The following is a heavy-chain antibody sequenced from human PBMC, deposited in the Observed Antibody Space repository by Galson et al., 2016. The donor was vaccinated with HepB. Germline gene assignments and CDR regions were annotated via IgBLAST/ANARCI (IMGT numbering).Heavy chain of an antibody. D-gene: IGHD3-10*01. Sequence: SLRLSCAASGFTFSNYGMHWVRQAPGKGLEWAAIIYYDGSNKYYSDSVKGRFTISRDNSKNTLCLQMNDLRAEDTAVYYCVSFGGDGFDIWGQGTLVTVSS. CDR2: IYYDGSNK. CDR1: GFTFSNYG. J-gene: IGHJ3*02. V-gene: IGHV3-33*01. CDR3: VSFGGDGFDI.